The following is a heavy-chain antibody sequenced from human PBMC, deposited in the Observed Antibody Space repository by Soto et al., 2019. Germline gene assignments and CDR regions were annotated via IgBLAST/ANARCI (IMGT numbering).Heavy chain of an antibody. V-gene: IGHV3-48*01. CDR1: GFIFSTYN. CDR3: VMGYYFDY. CDR2: ISTSSTTI. D-gene: IGHD2-8*01. J-gene: IGHJ4*02. Sequence: GGSLRLSCAASGFIFSTYNMNWVRQAPGKGLELVSDISTSSTTIHYADSVKGRFTISRDNAKNSLYLQMNSLRAEDTAVYYCVMGYYFDYWGQGTLVTVSS.